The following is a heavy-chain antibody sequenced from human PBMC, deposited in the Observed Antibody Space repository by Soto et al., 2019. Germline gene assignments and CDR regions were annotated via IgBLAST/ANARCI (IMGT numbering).Heavy chain of an antibody. V-gene: IGHV3-21*01. Sequence: GGSLRLSCAASGFTFSSYSMNWVRQAPGKGLEWVSSISSSSSYIHYADPLKGRFTISRDNAKNSVCLQMNSLRFEDTAVQYCARGAPFPAMVRGVSYYFDYWGQGSLVTVSS. D-gene: IGHD3-10*01. CDR2: ISSSSSYI. J-gene: IGHJ4*02. CDR1: GFTFSSYS. CDR3: ARGAPFPAMVRGVSYYFDY.